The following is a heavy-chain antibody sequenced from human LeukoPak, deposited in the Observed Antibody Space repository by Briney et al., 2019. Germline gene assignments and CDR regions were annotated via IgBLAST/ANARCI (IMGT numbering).Heavy chain of an antibody. CDR1: GFTFSSYS. Sequence: GGSLRLSCAASGFTFSSYSMNWVRQAPGKGLEWVSSISSSSSYIYYADSVKGRFTISRDNAKNSLYLQMNSLRAEDTAVYYCARVEVGATTSWYFDLWGRGTLVTVSS. D-gene: IGHD1-26*01. CDR3: ARVEVGATTSWYFDL. V-gene: IGHV3-21*01. CDR2: ISSSSSYI. J-gene: IGHJ2*01.